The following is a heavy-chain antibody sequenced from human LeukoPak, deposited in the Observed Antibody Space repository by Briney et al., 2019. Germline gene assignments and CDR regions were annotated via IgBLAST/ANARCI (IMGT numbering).Heavy chain of an antibody. Sequence: GGSLRLSCAASGFTFSSYSMNWVRQAPGKGLEWVSDISSSSSTIYYADSVKGRLTISRDNAKNSLYLQMNSLRAEDTAVYYCARGGRKAVAGTPNWFDPWGQGTLVTVSS. CDR2: ISSSSSTI. CDR3: ARGGRKAVAGTPNWFDP. V-gene: IGHV3-48*01. J-gene: IGHJ5*02. D-gene: IGHD6-19*01. CDR1: GFTFSSYS.